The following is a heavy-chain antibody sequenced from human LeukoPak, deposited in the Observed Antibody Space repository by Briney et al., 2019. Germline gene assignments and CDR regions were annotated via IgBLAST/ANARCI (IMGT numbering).Heavy chain of an antibody. CDR2: IHYTGST. J-gene: IGHJ4*02. D-gene: IGHD2-21*01. CDR3: ARTRLARSSDY. V-gene: IGHV4-30-4*01. Sequence: SETLSLTCTVSGGCTSGGDYYWTWIRPPPGKGMEWIGYIHYTGSTSYNPSLKSRITISPDTSRNQFSLKLSSVTAADTAVYYCARTRLARSSDYWGQGTLVTVSS. CDR1: GGCTSGGDYY.